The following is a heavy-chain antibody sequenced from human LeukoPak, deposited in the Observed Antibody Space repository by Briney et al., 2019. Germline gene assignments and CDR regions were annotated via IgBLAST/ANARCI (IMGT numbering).Heavy chain of an antibody. D-gene: IGHD2-8*01. CDR1: GFTFSSYG. CDR2: ISSSSSTI. V-gene: IGHV3-48*01. J-gene: IGHJ3*02. CDR3: ARRGPRYCTNGVCPNDAFDI. Sequence: GGSLRLSCAASGFTFSSYGMNWVRQAPGKGLEWVSYISSSSSTIYYADSVKGRFTISRDNAKNSLHLQMNSLRAEDTAVYYCARRGPRYCTNGVCPNDAFDIWGQGTMVTVSS.